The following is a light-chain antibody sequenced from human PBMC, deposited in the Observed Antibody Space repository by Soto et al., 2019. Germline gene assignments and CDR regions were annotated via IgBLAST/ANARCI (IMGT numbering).Light chain of an antibody. CDR1: QSVGQS. Sequence: EVVLTQSPGALSLSPGERATLSCRASQSVGQSLAWYQQRPGQAPRLLISGASTRATGIPDRISGSGSGTDFTLTISSLEPEDFAVYYCQQRSNWITFGQGTRLEIK. J-gene: IGKJ5*01. CDR3: QQRSNWIT. V-gene: IGKV3-11*01. CDR2: GAS.